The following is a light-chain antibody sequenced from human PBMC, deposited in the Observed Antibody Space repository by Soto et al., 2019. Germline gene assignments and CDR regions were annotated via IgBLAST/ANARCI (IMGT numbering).Light chain of an antibody. Sequence: QSVLTQPPSASGTPGQRVTISCSGSSSNIGGYYVSWYQQLPGTAPKVLIYRNNQRPSGVPDRFSGSKSGTSASLAISGLRSDDEADYYCAACDDSLSDYAFGTGTKLTVL. CDR3: AACDDSLSDYA. CDR1: SSNIGGYY. CDR2: RNN. J-gene: IGLJ1*01. V-gene: IGLV1-47*01.